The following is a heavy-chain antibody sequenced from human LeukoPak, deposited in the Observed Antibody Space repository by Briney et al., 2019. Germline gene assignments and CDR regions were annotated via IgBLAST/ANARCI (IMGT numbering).Heavy chain of an antibody. V-gene: IGHV5-51*01. CDR3: ARPLGPGAFNI. CDR1: ITTYW. J-gene: IGHJ3*02. D-gene: IGHD3-3*02. Sequence: GESLKISCEGSITTYWIAWVRQMPGKGLEWMGIIYPGDSDTRYSPSFQGQVTISADKSISTAYLQWSSLKASDTAMYYCARPLGPGAFNIWGQGTMVTVSS. CDR2: IYPGDSDT.